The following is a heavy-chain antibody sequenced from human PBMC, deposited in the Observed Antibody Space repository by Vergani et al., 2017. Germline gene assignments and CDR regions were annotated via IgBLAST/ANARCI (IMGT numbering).Heavy chain of an antibody. CDR3: ARGGYSYGYRGGLEYFQH. Sequence: QVQLQESGPGLVKPSETLSLTCTVSGGSISSYYWSWIRQPAGKGLEWIGSIYYSGSTNYNPSLKSRVTISVDTSKNQFSLKLSSVTAADPAVYYCARGGYSYGYRGGLEYFQHWGQGTLVTVSS. J-gene: IGHJ1*01. D-gene: IGHD5-18*01. CDR2: IYYSGST. CDR1: GGSISSYY. V-gene: IGHV4-4*07.